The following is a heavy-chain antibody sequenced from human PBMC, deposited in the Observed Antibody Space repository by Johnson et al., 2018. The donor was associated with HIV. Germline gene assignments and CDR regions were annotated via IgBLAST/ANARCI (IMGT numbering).Heavy chain of an antibody. D-gene: IGHD5-24*01. CDR3: AKDCGRWLQADSFDI. J-gene: IGHJ3*02. CDR1: GFTFSSYA. Sequence: QMLLVESGGGLVQPGRSLRLSCAASGFTFSSYAMHWVRQAPGKGLEWVAVISYDGSNKYYADSVKGRFTVSSDNSKNTLCLQMNSLRVEDTAVYYCAKDCGRWLQADSFDIWGQGTMVTVSS. V-gene: IGHV3-30-3*02. CDR2: ISYDGSNK.